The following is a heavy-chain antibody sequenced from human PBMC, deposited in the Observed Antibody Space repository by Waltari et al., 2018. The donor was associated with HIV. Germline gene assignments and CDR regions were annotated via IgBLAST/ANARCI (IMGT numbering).Heavy chain of an antibody. J-gene: IGHJ4*02. V-gene: IGHV4-39*07. CDR3: ARQWLALYFDY. Sequence: QLQVQESGPGLVKPSETLSLTCTVSGGSISSRDYYWGWIRQPPGKGLEWIGIIFYSGNPDSNPSLKSRVTISVDPSKSQFSLNLSSVTAADTAVYYCARQWLALYFDYWGQGTLVTVSS. CDR2: IFYSGNP. CDR1: GGSISSRDYY. D-gene: IGHD6-19*01.